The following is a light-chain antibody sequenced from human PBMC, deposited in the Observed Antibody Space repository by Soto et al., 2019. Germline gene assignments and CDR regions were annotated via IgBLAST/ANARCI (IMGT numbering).Light chain of an antibody. Sequence: TVMTQSPATLSVSPGERVTLSCRASQTVSRDLAWYQQKPGQAPRLLIYGASTRATGIPARFSGSGSGTEFTLTISSLQSEDFAVFYCQQYNNWPLTFGGGTKVGIK. J-gene: IGKJ4*01. CDR1: QTVSRD. CDR2: GAS. CDR3: QQYNNWPLT. V-gene: IGKV3-15*01.